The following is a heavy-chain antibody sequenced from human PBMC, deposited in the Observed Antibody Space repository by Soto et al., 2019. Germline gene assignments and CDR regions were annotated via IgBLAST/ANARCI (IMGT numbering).Heavy chain of an antibody. Sequence: SETLFLTCTVSGGSISSYYWSWIRQPAGKGLEWIGRIYTSGNTNYNPSLKSRVTMSVDTSKNQFSLKLSSVTAADTAVYYCAREEVGYCSGGRCYYYVMDVWGQGTTVTVSS. CDR3: AREEVGYCSGGRCYYYVMDV. V-gene: IGHV4-4*07. CDR2: IYTSGNT. CDR1: GGSISSYY. D-gene: IGHD2-15*01. J-gene: IGHJ6*02.